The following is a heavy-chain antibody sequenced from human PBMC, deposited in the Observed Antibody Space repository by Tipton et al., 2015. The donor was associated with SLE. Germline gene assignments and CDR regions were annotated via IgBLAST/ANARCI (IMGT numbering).Heavy chain of an antibody. CDR1: GGSMSGYC. J-gene: IGHJ3*02. CDR3: ARVVYSFSDAFDI. Sequence: TLSLTCTVSGGSMSGYCWSWIRQSPGKGLEWIGNIYDSGSSNYNPSLKSRVTISVDASKNQFSLRLTSLTAADTAVYYCARVVYSFSDAFDIWGQGTLVTVSS. V-gene: IGHV4-59*01. CDR2: IYDSGSS. D-gene: IGHD6-13*01.